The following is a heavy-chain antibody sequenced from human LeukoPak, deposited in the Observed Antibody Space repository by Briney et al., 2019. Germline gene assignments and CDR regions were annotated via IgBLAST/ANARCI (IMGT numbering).Heavy chain of an antibody. CDR2: INSDGSST. CDR1: GFTFSSYW. J-gene: IGHJ3*02. Sequence: GGSLRLSCADSGFTFSSYWMHWVRQAPGKGPVWVSRINSDGSSTIYADSVKGRFTISRDNAKNTLYLQMNSLRAEDTAVYYCVRGGDNHGFDIWGQGTMVTVSS. CDR3: VRGGDNHGFDI. V-gene: IGHV3-74*01. D-gene: IGHD2-21*02.